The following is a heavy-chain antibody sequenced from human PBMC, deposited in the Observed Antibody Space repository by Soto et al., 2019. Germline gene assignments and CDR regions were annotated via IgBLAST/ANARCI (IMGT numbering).Heavy chain of an antibody. CDR2: INAGNGNT. CDR3: ARGAWFGESYYYYYYMDV. D-gene: IGHD3-10*01. Sequence: ASVKVSCKASGYTFTSYAMHWVRQAPGQRLEWMGWINAGNGNTKYSQKFQGRVTITRDTSASTAYMGLSSLRSEDTAVYYCARGAWFGESYYYYYYMDVWGKGTTVTVSS. V-gene: IGHV1-3*01. J-gene: IGHJ6*03. CDR1: GYTFTSYA.